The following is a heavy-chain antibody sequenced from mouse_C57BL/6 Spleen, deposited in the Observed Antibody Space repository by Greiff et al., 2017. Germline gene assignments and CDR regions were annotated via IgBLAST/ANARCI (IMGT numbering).Heavy chain of an antibody. D-gene: IGHD2-4*01. CDR2: IPPSDSAT. Sequence: QVQLLQPGAELVKPGASVKVSCKASGYTFTSYWMHWVTQRPGQGLEWIGSIPPSDSATKYNQKFKGKATLTVDKSSSTAYLQLSSLTSEDSAVYYCAISLYDYLAYWGQGTLVTVSS. CDR3: AISLYDYLAY. CDR1: GYTFTSYW. V-gene: IGHV1-74*01. J-gene: IGHJ3*01.